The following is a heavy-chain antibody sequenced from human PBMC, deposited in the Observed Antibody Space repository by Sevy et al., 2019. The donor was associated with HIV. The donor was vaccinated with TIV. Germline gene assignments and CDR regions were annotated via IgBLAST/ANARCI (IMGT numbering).Heavy chain of an antibody. J-gene: IGHJ4*02. CDR2: LSFVCGKI. CDR3: AREGCTRPHDY. CDR1: GFNFNIYS. D-gene: IGHD2-8*01. Sequence: GGSLRLSCAVSGFNFNIYSMSWVRQAPGKGLEWVSTLSFVCGKINYADSVKGRLVISRDDSKNTLYLQMNSLRAEDTAVYFCAREGCTRPHDYWGQGTLVTVSS. V-gene: IGHV3-23*01.